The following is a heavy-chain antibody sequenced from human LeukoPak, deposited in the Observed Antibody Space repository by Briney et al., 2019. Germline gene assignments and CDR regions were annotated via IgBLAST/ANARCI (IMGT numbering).Heavy chain of an antibody. CDR1: GFTFSSYA. J-gene: IGHJ6*02. V-gene: IGHV3-23*01. CDR3: ARYSNPPLRGVTTGYYYYGMDV. Sequence: GGSLRLSCAASGFTFSSYAMSWVRQAPGKGLEWVSVISSSGSTTFYADSVKGRFTISRDKSKNTLYLQMNSLRAGDTAVYYCARYSNPPLRGVTTGYYYYGMDVWGQGTTVSVSS. D-gene: IGHD4-17*01. CDR2: ISSSGSTT.